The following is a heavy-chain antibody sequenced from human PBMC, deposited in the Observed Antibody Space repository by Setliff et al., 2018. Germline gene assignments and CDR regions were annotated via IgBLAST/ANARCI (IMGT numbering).Heavy chain of an antibody. Sequence: SETLSLTCDVFGGSFGDYYWSWIRQPPGKGLEWIGEINQSGSTNYNPSLETRVSISVDTSKNQFSLKVRSVTAADTAVYYCARGPSAEDYVWGYNYYYYYM. CDR2: INQSGST. D-gene: IGHD3-16*01. CDR1: GGSFGDYY. V-gene: IGHV4-34*01. CDR3: ARGPSAEDYVWGYNYYYYYM. J-gene: IGHJ6*03.